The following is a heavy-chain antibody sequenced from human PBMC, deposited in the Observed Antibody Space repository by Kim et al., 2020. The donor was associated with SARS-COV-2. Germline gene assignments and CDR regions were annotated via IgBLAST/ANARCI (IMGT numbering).Heavy chain of an antibody. CDR1: GASISSSSYY. Sequence: SETLSLTCSVSSVSGASISSSSYYWGWIRQPPGKGLEWIGSIYYTGSTYYNPSLKSRVTISVDTSKNRFSLKLSSLTATDTAVYYCARHFRGTSIRFLGLYDIDYWGQETLVTVSS. J-gene: IGHJ4*02. CDR2: IYYTGST. D-gene: IGHD2-2*02. CDR3: ARHFRGTSIRFLGLYDIDY. V-gene: IGHV4-39*01.